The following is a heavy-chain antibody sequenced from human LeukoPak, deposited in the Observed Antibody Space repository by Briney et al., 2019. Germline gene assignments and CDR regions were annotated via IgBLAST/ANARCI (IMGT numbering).Heavy chain of an antibody. Sequence: GGSLRLSCAASGFTFSSYWMSWVRQAPGKGLEWVANIKQDGSEKYYEDPVKGRFTISRDNAKNSLYLQMNSLRAEDTAVYYCARDSYYHRRAFDYWGQGTLVTVSS. CDR3: ARDSYYHRRAFDY. V-gene: IGHV3-7*01. CDR2: IKQDGSEK. J-gene: IGHJ4*02. CDR1: GFTFSSYW. D-gene: IGHD3-22*01.